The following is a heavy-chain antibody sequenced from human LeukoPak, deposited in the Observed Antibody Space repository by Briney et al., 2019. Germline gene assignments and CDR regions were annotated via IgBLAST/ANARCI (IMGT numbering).Heavy chain of an antibody. J-gene: IGHJ3*02. CDR3: ARVGRAMTAAGFGAFDI. D-gene: IGHD6-13*01. CDR2: IGSSGSSI. V-gene: IGHV3-11*01. CDR1: AFTVSSTY. Sequence: GGSLRLSCAASAFTVSSTYMSWIRQAPGKGLEWVSYIGSSGSSIYYADSVKGRFTISRDNAKKSVYLQMDSLRAEDTAVYYCARVGRAMTAAGFGAFDIWGQGTMVIVSP.